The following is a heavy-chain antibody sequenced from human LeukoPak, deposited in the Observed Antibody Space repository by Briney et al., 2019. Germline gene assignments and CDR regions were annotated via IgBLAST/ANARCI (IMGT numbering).Heavy chain of an antibody. V-gene: IGHV4-30-4*08. J-gene: IGHJ4*02. CDR3: AREVDSIAAAV. CDR2: IYYSGST. Sequence: PSETLSLTCTVSGGSISSGDYYWSWIRQPPGKGLECIGYIYYSGSTYYNPSLKSRVTISVDTSKNQFSLKLSSVTAADTAVYYCAREVDSIAAAVWGQGTLVTVSS. D-gene: IGHD6-13*01. CDR1: GGSISSGDYY.